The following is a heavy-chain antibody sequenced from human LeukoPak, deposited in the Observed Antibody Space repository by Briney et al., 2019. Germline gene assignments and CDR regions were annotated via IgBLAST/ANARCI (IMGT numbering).Heavy chain of an antibody. CDR2: IKQDEGER. J-gene: IGHJ3*02. CDR1: GFTFSNYW. Sequence: GGSLRLSCAASGFTFSNYWMSWVRQAPGKGLEWVASIKQDEGERYYVDSVKGRFTISRDNAKNSLYLQMNYLRAEDTAVYYCARDPSYRGFDAFDIWGQGTMVTVSS. CDR3: ARDPSYRGFDAFDI. D-gene: IGHD1-26*01. V-gene: IGHV3-7*01.